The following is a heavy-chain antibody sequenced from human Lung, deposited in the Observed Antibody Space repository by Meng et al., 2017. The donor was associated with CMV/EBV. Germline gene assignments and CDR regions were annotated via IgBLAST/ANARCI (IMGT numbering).Heavy chain of an antibody. V-gene: IGHV3-74*01. Sequence: GESLKISCAASGLAFSDYWMHWVRQVPGMGLVWVSHINGVGSTTNYADSVQGRFTISRDNAKNTVYLQMNSLRVEDTAVYYCVREMTEISHFGIDFWGQGXTVTVSS. CDR3: VREMTEISHFGIDF. J-gene: IGHJ6*02. D-gene: IGHD2-21*02. CDR1: GLAFSDYW. CDR2: INGVGSTT.